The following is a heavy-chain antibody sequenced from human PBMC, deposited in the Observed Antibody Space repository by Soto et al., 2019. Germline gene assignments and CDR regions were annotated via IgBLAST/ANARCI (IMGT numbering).Heavy chain of an antibody. CDR2: INHSGST. CDR1: GGSFSGYY. CDR3: ARRGTVQQLFWSDYYYGMDV. V-gene: IGHV4-34*01. Sequence: SETLSLTCAVYGGSFSGYYWSWIRQPPGKGLEWIGEINHSGSTNYNPSLKSRVTISVDTSKSQFSLKLSSVTAADTAVYYCARRGTVQQLFWSDYYYGMDVWGQGTTVTVSS. J-gene: IGHJ6*02. D-gene: IGHD3-3*01.